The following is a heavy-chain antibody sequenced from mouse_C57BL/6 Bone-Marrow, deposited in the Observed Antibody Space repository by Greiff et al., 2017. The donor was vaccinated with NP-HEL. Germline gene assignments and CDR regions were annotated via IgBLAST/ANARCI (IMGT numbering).Heavy chain of an antibody. Sequence: DVHLVESGAELVRPGASVKLSCTASGFNIKDDYMHWVKQRPEQGLEWIGWIDPENGDTEYASKFQGKATITADTSSNTAYLQLSSLTSEDTAVYYCTPDYYGSSPAWFAYWGQGTLVTVSA. CDR1: GFNIKDDY. V-gene: IGHV14-4*01. CDR3: TPDYYGSSPAWFAY. D-gene: IGHD1-1*01. J-gene: IGHJ3*01. CDR2: IDPENGDT.